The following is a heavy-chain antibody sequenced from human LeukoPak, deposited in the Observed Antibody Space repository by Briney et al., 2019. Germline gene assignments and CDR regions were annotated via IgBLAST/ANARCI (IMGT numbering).Heavy chain of an antibody. D-gene: IGHD3-16*02. V-gene: IGHV4-34*01. J-gene: IGHJ4*02. CDR2: INHSGST. Sequence: SETLSLTCAVYGGSFSGYYWSWIRQPPGKGLEWIGEINHSGSTNYNPSLKSRVIISVDTSKNQFSLKLSSVTAADTAVYYCARGRSFVWGSYRYTAPLDYWGQGTLVTVSS. CDR3: ARGRSFVWGSYRYTAPLDY. CDR1: GGSFSGYY.